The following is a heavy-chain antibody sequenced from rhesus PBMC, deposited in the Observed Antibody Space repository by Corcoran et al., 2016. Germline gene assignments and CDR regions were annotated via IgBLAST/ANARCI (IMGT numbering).Heavy chain of an antibody. CDR2: IYGISGST. V-gene: IGHV4-76*01. Sequence: QVQLQESGPGVVKPSETLSLTCAVSGYSISSGYDWSWIRQPPGKGLEWIGYIYGISGSTNYNPSLKIRVTISKDTSKTQFSVKLSSVTAADTAVYYCARRCIAAATYYFDYWGQGVLVTVSS. CDR3: ARRCIAAATYYFDY. D-gene: IGHD6-31*01. J-gene: IGHJ4*01. CDR1: GYSISSGYD.